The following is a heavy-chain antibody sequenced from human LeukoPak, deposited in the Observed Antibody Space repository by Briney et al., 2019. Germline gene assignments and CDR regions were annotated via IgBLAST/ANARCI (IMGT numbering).Heavy chain of an antibody. CDR1: DGSFNGYY. CDR3: ARRGIAFGGVRRWFDP. J-gene: IGHJ5*02. Sequence: SETLSLTCAVYDGSFNGYYLTWIRQPPGKGLEWMGEINHSGSINYSPSLKSRVTLSVDTSKDHFSLKLSSVTAADTAVYYCARRGIAFGGVRRWFDPWGQGALVTVSS. CDR2: INHSGSI. V-gene: IGHV4-34*01. D-gene: IGHD3-16*01.